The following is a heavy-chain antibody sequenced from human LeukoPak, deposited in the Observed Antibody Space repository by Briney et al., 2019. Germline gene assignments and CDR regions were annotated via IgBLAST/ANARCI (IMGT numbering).Heavy chain of an antibody. J-gene: IGHJ4*02. CDR3: ARGYGDYALPFDY. V-gene: IGHV1-69*13. D-gene: IGHD4-17*01. CDR1: GVTFSSDA. CDR2: IIPIFGTA. Sequence: ASVKVSCKASGVTFSSDAISWVRQAPGQGLEWMGGIIPIFGTANYAQKFQGRVTITADESTSTAYMELSSLRSEDTAVYYCARGYGDYALPFDYWGQGTLVTVSS.